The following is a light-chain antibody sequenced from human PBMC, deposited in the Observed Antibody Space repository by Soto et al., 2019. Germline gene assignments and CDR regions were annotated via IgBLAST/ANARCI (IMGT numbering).Light chain of an antibody. J-gene: IGKJ1*01. Sequence: DIVMTQSPATLSLSPGEGATLSCRASQSVRSNLGWYQQKPGQAPSLLIYGASTRATGIPARFSGSGSGTEFTLTISSLQSEDFAVYYCQQYNNWLPAFGQGTKVDI. V-gene: IGKV3-15*01. CDR2: GAS. CDR3: QQYNNWLPA. CDR1: QSVRSN.